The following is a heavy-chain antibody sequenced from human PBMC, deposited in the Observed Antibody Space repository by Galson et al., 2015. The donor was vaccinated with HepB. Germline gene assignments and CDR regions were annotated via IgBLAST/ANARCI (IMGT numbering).Heavy chain of an antibody. CDR3: VTGQHFLQLGDNDDFAI. J-gene: IGHJ3*02. D-gene: IGHD2-2*01. CDR1: GFTFRSYG. V-gene: IGHV3-30*03. Sequence: SLRLSCAGSGFTFRSYGMHWVRQTPGKGLEWVTFISHDGTNEDTEDSVKGRFTITRDNSKNTVYVQMNSLRVDDTAVYYCVTGQHFLQLGDNDDFAIWGQGTMVTVSS. CDR2: ISHDGTNE.